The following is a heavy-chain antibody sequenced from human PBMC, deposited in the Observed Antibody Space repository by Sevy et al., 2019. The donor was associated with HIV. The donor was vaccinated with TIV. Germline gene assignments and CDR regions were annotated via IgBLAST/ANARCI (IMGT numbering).Heavy chain of an antibody. D-gene: IGHD3-3*01. CDR2: IYYSGTT. Sequence: SETLSLTCTVSGGSISSGGYYWTWIRQHPGKGLERIGYIYYSGTTYYNPSLKSRVTISVDTSKNQFSLKLSSVTAADTAVYYCARWHDFWSGYYTGYYYGMDVWGQGTTVTVSS. CDR1: GGSISSGGYY. CDR3: ARWHDFWSGYYTGYYYGMDV. J-gene: IGHJ6*02. V-gene: IGHV4-31*03.